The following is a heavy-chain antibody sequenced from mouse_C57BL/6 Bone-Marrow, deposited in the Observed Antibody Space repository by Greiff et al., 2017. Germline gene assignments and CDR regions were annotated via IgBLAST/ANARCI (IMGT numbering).Heavy chain of an antibody. CDR2: INPGSGGT. D-gene: IGHD3-2*02. J-gene: IGHJ4*01. Sequence: VKLQQSGAELVRPGTSVKVSCKASGYAFTNYLIEWVKQRPGQGLEWIGVINPGSGGTNYNEKFKGKATLTADKSSSTAYMQLSSLTYEDSAVYYCAREGGYFEDYYAMDYWGQGTSVTVSS. CDR1: GYAFTNYL. V-gene: IGHV1-54*01. CDR3: AREGGYFEDYYAMDY.